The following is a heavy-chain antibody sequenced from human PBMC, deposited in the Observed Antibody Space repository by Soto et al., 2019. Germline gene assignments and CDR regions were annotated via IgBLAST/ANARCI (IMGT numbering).Heavy chain of an antibody. Sequence: ASVKVSCTAPGYTFTSYAMHWVRQAPGQRLEWMGWINAGNGNTKYSQKFQGRVTITRDTSASTAYMELSSLRSEDTAVYYCARVSGYYPLDYWGQGTLVTVSS. D-gene: IGHD5-12*01. CDR3: ARVSGYYPLDY. CDR1: GYTFTSYA. J-gene: IGHJ4*02. CDR2: INAGNGNT. V-gene: IGHV1-3*01.